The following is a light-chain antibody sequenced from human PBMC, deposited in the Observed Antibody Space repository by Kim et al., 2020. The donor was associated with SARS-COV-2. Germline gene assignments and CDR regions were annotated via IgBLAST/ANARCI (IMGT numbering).Light chain of an antibody. J-gene: IGKJ1*01. Sequence: ASVRDRVTITCRASQAIGSHLAWYQHKPGKPPKLLVYAASALHSGVPSRFSGRGSGTQFTLTISNLQPEDVATYYCLKHSSAPWTFGQGTKVEIK. V-gene: IGKV1-27*01. CDR1: QAIGSH. CDR3: LKHSSAPWT. CDR2: AAS.